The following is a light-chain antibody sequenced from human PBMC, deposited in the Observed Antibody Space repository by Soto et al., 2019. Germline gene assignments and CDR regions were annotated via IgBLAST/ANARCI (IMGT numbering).Light chain of an antibody. CDR2: DAS. V-gene: IGKV3-11*01. CDR3: QHLSSCALIT. Sequence: EIVLTQSPATLSLSPGERATLSCRASQSVSSYLAWYQQKPGQAPSLLIYDASNRATGIPARFSRSESGTDFTHTNSNKETEDFADFYCQHLSSCALITVDQ. J-gene: IGKJ5*01. CDR1: QSVSSY.